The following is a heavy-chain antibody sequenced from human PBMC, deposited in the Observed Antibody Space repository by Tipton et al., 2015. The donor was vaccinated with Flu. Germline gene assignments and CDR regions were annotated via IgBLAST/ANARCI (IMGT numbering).Heavy chain of an antibody. V-gene: IGHV3-23*01. D-gene: IGHD6-19*01. Sequence: GSLRLSCAASGFTFSRYAMSWVRQAPGKGLEWVASLSGGGGTTFFADSVKGRFTISRDFSKNTLYLQMNSLRAEDTAVYYCAREAGYSSGPTGGFDPWGQGTLVTVSS. CDR2: LSGGGGTT. CDR1: GFTFSRYA. J-gene: IGHJ5*02. CDR3: AREAGYSSGPTGGFDP.